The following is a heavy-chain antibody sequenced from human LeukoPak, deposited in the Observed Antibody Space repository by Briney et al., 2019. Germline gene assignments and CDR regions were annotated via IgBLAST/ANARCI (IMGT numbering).Heavy chain of an antibody. CDR2: IYWDDDR. V-gene: IGHV2-5*02. D-gene: IGHD3-22*01. CDR1: GFSLNTRGVG. J-gene: IGHJ4*02. Sequence: SGPTLVNPTQTLTLTCTFSGFSLNTRGVGGGLIRQPPGRALEWLALIYWDDDRRYSPSLKSRLTITKDTSKNQVVLTMTNMDPVDTATYFCAHRKNYYDSSVFDNWGQGTLVTVSS. CDR3: AHRKNYYDSSVFDN.